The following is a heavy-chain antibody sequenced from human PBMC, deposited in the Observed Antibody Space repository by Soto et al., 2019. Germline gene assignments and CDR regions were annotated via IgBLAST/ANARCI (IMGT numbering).Heavy chain of an antibody. CDR3: ARDTRGLPIGVWFDP. Sequence: SETLSLTCTVSGGSISSGDYYWSWIRQPPGKGLEWIGYIYYSGSTYYNPSLKSRVTISVDTSKNQFSLKLSSVTAADTAVYYCARDTRGLPIGVWFDPWGQGTLVTVSS. J-gene: IGHJ5*02. CDR2: IYYSGST. D-gene: IGHD3-16*01. V-gene: IGHV4-30-4*01. CDR1: GGSISSGDYY.